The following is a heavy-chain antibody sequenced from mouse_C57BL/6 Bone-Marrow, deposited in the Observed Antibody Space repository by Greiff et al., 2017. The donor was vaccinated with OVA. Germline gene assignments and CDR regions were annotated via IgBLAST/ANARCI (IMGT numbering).Heavy chain of an antibody. V-gene: IGHV5-17*01. CDR1: GFTFSDYG. Sequence: EVKLMESGGGLVKPGGSLKLSCAASGFTFSDYGMHWVRQAPEKGLEWVAYISSGSSTIYYADTVKGRFTISRDNAKNTLFLQMTRLRSEDTAMYYCARKHYYGSSYYAMDYWGQGTSVTVSS. D-gene: IGHD1-1*01. CDR2: ISSGSSTI. J-gene: IGHJ4*01. CDR3: ARKHYYGSSYYAMDY.